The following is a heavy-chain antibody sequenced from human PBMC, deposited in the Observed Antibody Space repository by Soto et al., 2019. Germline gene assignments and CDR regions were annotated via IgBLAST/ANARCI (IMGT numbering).Heavy chain of an antibody. CDR3: ARAVGAHASLDY. Sequence: SETLSLTCTVSGGSISSYYWSWIRQPPGKGLEWIGYIYYSGSTNYNPSLKSRVTISVDTSKNQFSLKLSSVTAADTAVYYCARAVGAHASLDYWGQGTLVTVPQ. CDR2: IYYSGST. J-gene: IGHJ4*02. CDR1: GGSISSYY. V-gene: IGHV4-59*01. D-gene: IGHD1-26*01.